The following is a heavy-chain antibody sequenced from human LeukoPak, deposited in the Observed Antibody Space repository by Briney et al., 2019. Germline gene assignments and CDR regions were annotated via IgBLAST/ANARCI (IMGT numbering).Heavy chain of an antibody. CDR3: ARDLAYSRLDY. Sequence: SVEGRFTISRDNAKNSLYLQMDSLRVEDTAFYYCARDLAYSRLDYWGQGMLVTVSS. V-gene: IGHV3-21*01. J-gene: IGHJ4*02. D-gene: IGHD5-18*01.